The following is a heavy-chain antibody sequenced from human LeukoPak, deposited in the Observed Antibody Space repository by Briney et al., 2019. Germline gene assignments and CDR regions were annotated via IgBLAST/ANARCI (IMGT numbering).Heavy chain of an antibody. CDR3: AREGVYYDILAAYCRPYYFDF. CDR1: GGSFSGYY. J-gene: IGHJ4*02. CDR2: INHGGST. V-gene: IGHV4-34*01. D-gene: IGHD3-9*01. Sequence: SETLSLTCAVYGGSFSGYYWSWIRQPPGKGLEWIGEINHGGSTNYNPSLKSRLTISVDTSKNQFSLKLRSVTAADTAVYYCAREGVYYDILAAYCRPYYFDFWGQGTLVTVYS.